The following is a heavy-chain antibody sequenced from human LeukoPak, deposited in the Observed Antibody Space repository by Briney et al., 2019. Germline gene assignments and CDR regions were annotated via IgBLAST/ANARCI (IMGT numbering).Heavy chain of an antibody. D-gene: IGHD6-19*01. CDR3: AKDMQIAVAPFDY. CDR1: GFTFSNYA. Sequence: GGSLRLSCAASGFTFSNYAMSWARQAPGKGLEWVSAISGSGASTYHAASVKGRFTISRDNSKNTVYLQMNSLGAEDTAIYYCAKDMQIAVAPFDYWGQGTLVTVSS. V-gene: IGHV3-23*01. J-gene: IGHJ4*02. CDR2: ISGSGAST.